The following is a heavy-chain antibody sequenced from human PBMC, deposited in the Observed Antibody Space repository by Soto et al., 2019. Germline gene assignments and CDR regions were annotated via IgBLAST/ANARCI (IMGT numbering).Heavy chain of an antibody. Sequence: SETLSLTCTVSGGSISSYYWSWIRQPPGKGLEWIGYIYYSGSTNYNPSLKSRVTISVDTSKNQFSLKLSSVTAADTAVYYCAGSSGERDYWGQGTLVTVSS. V-gene: IGHV4-59*01. CDR1: GGSISSYY. J-gene: IGHJ4*02. D-gene: IGHD6-6*01. CDR3: AGSSGERDY. CDR2: IYYSGST.